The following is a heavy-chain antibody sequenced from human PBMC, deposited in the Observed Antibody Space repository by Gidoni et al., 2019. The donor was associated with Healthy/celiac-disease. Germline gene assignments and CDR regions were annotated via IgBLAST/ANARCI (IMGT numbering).Heavy chain of an antibody. V-gene: IGHV1-69*01. CDR3: ARPYSGSYYLGAFDI. CDR2: IIPIFGTA. D-gene: IGHD1-26*01. Sequence: QVQLVQSGAEVKKPGSAVKVSCKASGGAFSRYAISWVRQAPGQGLEWMGGIIPIFGTANYAQKFQGRVTITADESTSTAYMELSSLRSEDTAVYYCARPYSGSYYLGAFDIWGQGTMVTVSS. CDR1: GGAFSRYA. J-gene: IGHJ3*02.